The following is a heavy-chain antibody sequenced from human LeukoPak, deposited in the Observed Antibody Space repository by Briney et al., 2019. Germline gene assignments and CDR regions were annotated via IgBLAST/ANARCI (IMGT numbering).Heavy chain of an antibody. CDR2: MSPDSDNT. V-gene: IGHV1-8*01. D-gene: IGHD4-23*01. Sequence: ASVKVSCKASGYTFTSYDINWVRQATGQGLEWMGWMSPDSDNTGYAQKFQGRVTFTRDTSISTAYMELRSLTSEDTAVYYCARDYGGSSGWFDPWGQGTLVTVSS. CDR3: ARDYGGSSGWFDP. CDR1: GYTFTSYD. J-gene: IGHJ5*02.